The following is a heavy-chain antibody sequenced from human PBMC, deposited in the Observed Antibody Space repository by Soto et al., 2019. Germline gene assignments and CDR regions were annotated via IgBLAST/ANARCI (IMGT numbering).Heavy chain of an antibody. J-gene: IGHJ2*01. CDR3: ARVIATAGGRRYFDL. CDR1: GFTFSDYY. Sequence: QVQLVESGGGLVKPGGSLRLSCAASGFTFSDYYMSWIRQAPGKGLEWVTYISSSSSYTNYADSVKGRFTISRDNAKNLLYLQMNSLRAEDTAVYYCARVIATAGGRRYFDLWGRGTLVTVSS. D-gene: IGHD6-13*01. CDR2: ISSSSSYT. V-gene: IGHV3-11*05.